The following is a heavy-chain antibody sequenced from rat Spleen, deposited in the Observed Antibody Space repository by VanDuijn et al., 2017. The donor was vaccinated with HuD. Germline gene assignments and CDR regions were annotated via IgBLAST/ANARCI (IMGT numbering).Heavy chain of an antibody. Sequence: EVQLVESGGGLVQPGRSLKLSCEASGFTFSNYGMHWIRQAPTKGLEWVASISPTGGRSNYRDSVKGRFTISRDNAKSTLYLQMDSLRSEDSATYDCATDVYYEGTYYSVYVMDAGSQGASVTVSS. CDR3: ATDVYYEGTYYSVYVMDA. V-gene: IGHV5-19*01. D-gene: IGHD1-12*02. J-gene: IGHJ4*01. CDR2: ISPTGGRS. CDR1: GFTFSNYG.